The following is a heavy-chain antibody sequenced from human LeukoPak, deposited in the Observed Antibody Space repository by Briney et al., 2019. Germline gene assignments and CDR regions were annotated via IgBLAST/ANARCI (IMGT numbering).Heavy chain of an antibody. CDR3: AREQSSVYGMDV. CDR1: GYTFTSYY. V-gene: IGHV1-46*01. Sequence: ASVKVSCKASGYTFTSYYMHWVRQAPGQGLEWMGIINPSGGSTSYARKFQGRVTMTRDTSTSTVYMELSSLRSEDTAVYYCAREQSSVYGMDVWGQGTTVTVSS. CDR2: INPSGGST. D-gene: IGHD1-26*01. J-gene: IGHJ6*02.